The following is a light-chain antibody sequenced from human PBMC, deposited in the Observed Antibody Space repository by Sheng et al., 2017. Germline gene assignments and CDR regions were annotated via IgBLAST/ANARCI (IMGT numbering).Light chain of an antibody. J-gene: IGKJ1*01. CDR2: LGS. V-gene: IGKV2-28*01. CDR3: MQALQTPWT. CDR1: QSLLHSSGKIY. Sequence: DIVMTQSPLSLPVTPGEPASISCRSSQSLLHSSGKIYLDWYLQKPGQSPQLLIYLGSNRASGVPDRISGSGSGTDFTLKISRVEAEDVGVYYCMQALQTPWTFGQGTKVEIK.